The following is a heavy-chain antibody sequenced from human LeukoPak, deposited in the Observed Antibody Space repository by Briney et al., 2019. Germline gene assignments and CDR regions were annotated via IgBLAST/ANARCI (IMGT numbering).Heavy chain of an antibody. CDR2: ISSSSSYI. Sequence: PGGSLRLSCAASGFTFSSYSMNWVRQAPGRGLEWVSSISSSSSYIYYADSVKGRFTISRDNAKNSLYLQMNSLRAEDTAVYYCARAPDYYDSSGYFDYWGQGTLVTVSS. CDR1: GFTFSSYS. J-gene: IGHJ4*02. D-gene: IGHD3-22*01. V-gene: IGHV3-21*01. CDR3: ARAPDYYDSSGYFDY.